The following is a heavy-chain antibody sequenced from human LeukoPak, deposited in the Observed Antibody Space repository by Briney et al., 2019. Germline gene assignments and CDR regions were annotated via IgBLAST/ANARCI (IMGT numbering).Heavy chain of an antibody. V-gene: IGHV5-51*01. CDR3: GRHREVVTHYDPFDL. Sequence: GESLKISCHGSGYSFTGYWIGWVRQMPGKGLEWMGITYPGASDTKYNPSLQSQVTISADKSNNTAYLQWGALKASDTAMYYCGRHREVVTHYDPFDLWGQGTKVTVSA. CDR2: TYPGASDT. D-gene: IGHD4-23*01. J-gene: IGHJ3*01. CDR1: GYSFTGYW.